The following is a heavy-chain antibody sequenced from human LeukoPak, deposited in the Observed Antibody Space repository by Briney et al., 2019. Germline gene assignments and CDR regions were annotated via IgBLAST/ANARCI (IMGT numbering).Heavy chain of an antibody. D-gene: IGHD2-8*01. CDR2: IDFTSRYI. Sequence: PGGSLGLSCAASGFTFSSYSMNWVRQAPGKGLEWVSSIDFTSRYIYNADSVKGRFTTSRDNAKNSLDLQMNSLKVEDTAVYYCARQGMVQYYYYYGMDVWGQGSTVTVSS. V-gene: IGHV3-21*01. CDR1: GFTFSSYS. CDR3: ARQGMVQYYYYYGMDV. J-gene: IGHJ6*02.